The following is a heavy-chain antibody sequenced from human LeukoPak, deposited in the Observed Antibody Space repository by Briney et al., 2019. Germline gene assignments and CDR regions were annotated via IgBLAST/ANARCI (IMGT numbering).Heavy chain of an antibody. Sequence: SVKVSCKASGGTFSSYAISWVRQAPGQGLEWMGRIIPILGIANYAQKFQGRVTITADKSTSTAYMELSSLRSEDTAVYYCARISPGLYDSSGYDYWGQGTLVTVSS. D-gene: IGHD3-22*01. J-gene: IGHJ4*02. CDR1: GGTFSSYA. V-gene: IGHV1-69*04. CDR3: ARISPGLYDSSGYDY. CDR2: IIPILGIA.